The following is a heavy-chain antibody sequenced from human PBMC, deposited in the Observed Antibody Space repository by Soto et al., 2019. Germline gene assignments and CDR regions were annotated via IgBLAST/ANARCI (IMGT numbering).Heavy chain of an antibody. D-gene: IGHD1-1*01. J-gene: IGHJ3*01. CDR3: STYNWNDVKAFDF. CDR2: ISSSSSTI. V-gene: IGHV3-48*01. Sequence: EVQLVESGGGVVQPGGSLRLSCAASGLTFSTYSMNWVRQAPGKGLEWVSYISSSSSTIYYADSVKGRFTISRDNAKNSLYLQMNSLRAEDTACYFCSTYNWNDVKAFDFWGQGTMVTVSS. CDR1: GLTFSTYS.